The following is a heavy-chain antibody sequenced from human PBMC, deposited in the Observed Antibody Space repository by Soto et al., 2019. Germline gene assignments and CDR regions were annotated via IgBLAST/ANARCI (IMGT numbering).Heavy chain of an antibody. D-gene: IGHD6-19*01. CDR2: ISDGGSYT. CDR3: ARAPGAVNSYAGVDV. V-gene: IGHV3-11*05. Sequence: GGSLRLSCGASGLIFSDYYMGWIRRAPGKGLEWVSYISDGGSYTNHGNSVRGRVSVSRDDARNSLYLQIKNLRVEDTGVYYCARAPGAVNSYAGVDVWGQGTTVTVSS. CDR1: GLIFSDYY. J-gene: IGHJ6*02.